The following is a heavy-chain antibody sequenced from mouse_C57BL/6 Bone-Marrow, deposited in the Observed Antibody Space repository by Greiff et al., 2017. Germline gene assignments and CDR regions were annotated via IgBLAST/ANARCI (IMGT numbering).Heavy chain of an antibody. D-gene: IGHD2-12*01. CDR2: IYWDDDK. J-gene: IGHJ1*03. CDR3: ARREYYNPSRYFDV. Sequence: QVTLKVSGPGILQSSPTLSLSCSFSGFSLSTSGMCVSWIRQPSGKGLEWLAHIYWDDDKRYNPSLKSRLTISKDTSRNQVFLKLTSVDTADTATYYCARREYYNPSRYFDVWGTGTTVTVSS. CDR1: GFSLSTSGMC. V-gene: IGHV8-12*01.